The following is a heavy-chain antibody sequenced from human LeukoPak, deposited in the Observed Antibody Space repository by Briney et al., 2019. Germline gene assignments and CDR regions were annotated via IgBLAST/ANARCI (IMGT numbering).Heavy chain of an antibody. J-gene: IGHJ5*02. D-gene: IGHD1-26*01. CDR1: GFLFRSYG. V-gene: IGHV3-23*01. CDR3: TRDSGTYNWFDP. CDR2: ISGSGDRT. Sequence: GGSLRLSCAASGFLFRSYGMSWVRQAPGKGLEWVLAISGSGDRTYYADSVKGRFTISRDDSINTAYLQMKSLKTEDTALYYCTRDSGTYNWFDPWGQGTLVTVSS.